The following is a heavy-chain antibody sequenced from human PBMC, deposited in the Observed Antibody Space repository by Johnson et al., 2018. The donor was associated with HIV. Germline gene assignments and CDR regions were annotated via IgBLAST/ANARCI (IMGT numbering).Heavy chain of an antibody. CDR3: ARFDGFITTLRVIGDAFDV. Sequence: QVQLVESGGGVVQPGGSLRLSCAASGFSFSSYGMYWVRQAPGKGLEWVAFIRYDGSNKYYADSVKGRFTISRDNAKNSLYLQMNSLRAEDTAVYYCARFDGFITTLRVIGDAFDVWGQGTMVTVSS. V-gene: IGHV3-30*02. CDR2: IRYDGSNK. J-gene: IGHJ3*01. CDR1: GFSFSSYG. D-gene: IGHD3-22*01.